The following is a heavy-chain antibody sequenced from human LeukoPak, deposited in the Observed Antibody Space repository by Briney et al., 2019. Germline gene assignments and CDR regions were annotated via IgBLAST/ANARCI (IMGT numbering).Heavy chain of an antibody. CDR2: IYTSGST. CDR1: LGSISSGSYY. Sequence: SETLSLTCTTSLGSISSGSYYWSWIRQPAGKGLEWIGRIYTSGSTNYNPSLKSRATISVDTSKNQFSLKLSSVTAADTAVYYCARGRGSCSSTSCYIWFDPWGQGTLVTVSS. CDR3: ARGRGSCSSTSCYIWFDP. D-gene: IGHD2-2*02. J-gene: IGHJ5*02. V-gene: IGHV4-61*02.